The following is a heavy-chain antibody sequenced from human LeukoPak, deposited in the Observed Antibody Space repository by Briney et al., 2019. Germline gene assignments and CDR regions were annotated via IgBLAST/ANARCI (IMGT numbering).Heavy chain of an antibody. V-gene: IGHV4-34*01. CDR1: GGSFCGQY. Sequence: PSETLSLTCAVYGGSFCGQYWSWIRQPPGKGLEWLGEIYPSGGHNYNPSLKSRVTISLDTSKDQFSLRLSSVTAADTAVYYCARVRIDSGSYYFDYWGQGTLVTVYS. CDR3: ARVRIDSGSYYFDY. CDR2: IYPSGGH. D-gene: IGHD1-26*01. J-gene: IGHJ4*02.